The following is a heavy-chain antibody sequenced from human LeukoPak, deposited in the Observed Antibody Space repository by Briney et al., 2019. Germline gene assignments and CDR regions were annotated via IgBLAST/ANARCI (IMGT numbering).Heavy chain of an antibody. Sequence: SVKVSCKASGGTFSSYAISWVRQAPGQGLEWMGRIIPIFGTANYAQKFQGRVTITTDESTSTAYKELSSLRSEDSAVYYCARGDSSGVYYYYMDVWGKGTTVTVSS. CDR1: GGTFSSYA. V-gene: IGHV1-69*05. CDR2: IIPIFGTA. J-gene: IGHJ6*03. CDR3: ARGDSSGVYYYYMDV. D-gene: IGHD3-22*01.